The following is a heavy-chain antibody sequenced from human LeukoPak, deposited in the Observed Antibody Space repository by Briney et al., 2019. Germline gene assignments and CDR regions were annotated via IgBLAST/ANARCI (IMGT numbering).Heavy chain of an antibody. CDR1: GVSISSFY. CDR3: ATFSRSTLYYYGMDV. Sequence: SETLSLTCTVSGVSISSFYWIWIRQPPGKGLXXXXYIYYSESTNYNPSLKSRVTISVDTSKKQFSLKLSSVTAADPAVYYCATFSRSTLYYYGMDVWGQGTTVTVSS. V-gene: IGHV4-59*01. D-gene: IGHD3-3*02. J-gene: IGHJ6*02. CDR2: IYYSEST.